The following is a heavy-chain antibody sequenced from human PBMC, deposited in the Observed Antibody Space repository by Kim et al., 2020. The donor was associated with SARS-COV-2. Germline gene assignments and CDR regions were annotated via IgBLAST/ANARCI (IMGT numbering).Heavy chain of an antibody. D-gene: IGHD6-13*01. J-gene: IGHJ6*02. CDR1: GFTFSSYA. CDR3: ARDHKGGAAGYYYYGMDV. Sequence: GGSLRLSCAASGFTFSSYAMHWVRQAPGKGLEWVAVISYDGSNKYYADSVKGRFTISRDNSKNTLYLQMNSLRAEDTAVYYCARDHKGGAAGYYYYGMDVWGQGTTVTVSS. CDR2: ISYDGSNK. V-gene: IGHV3-30*04.